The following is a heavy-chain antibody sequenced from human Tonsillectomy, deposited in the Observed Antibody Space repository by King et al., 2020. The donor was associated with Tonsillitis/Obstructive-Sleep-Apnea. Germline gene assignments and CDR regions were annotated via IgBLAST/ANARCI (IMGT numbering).Heavy chain of an antibody. CDR1: GYSFTSYW. Sequence: QLVQSGAEVKKPGESLKISCKGSGYSFTSYWFGWVRQMPGKGLEWMGIIYPGYSATRYSPSFQGQVTISADKSILTAYLPWSSLKASDTAMYYCARLPTSQHWYFDLWGRGTLVTVSS. V-gene: IGHV5-51*01. CDR3: ARLPTSQHWYFDL. CDR2: IYPGYSAT. J-gene: IGHJ2*01. D-gene: IGHD2-2*01.